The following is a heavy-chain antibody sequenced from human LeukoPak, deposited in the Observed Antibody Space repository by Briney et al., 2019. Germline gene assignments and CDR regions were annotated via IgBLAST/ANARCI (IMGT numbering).Heavy chain of an antibody. J-gene: IGHJ4*02. V-gene: IGHV4-38-2*01. CDR3: ARVLPVPYLLDS. Sequence: SDTLSLTCAISGHSSTRGYYWAWFRQCPGKGLEWIATFFQSEKSFYNASLKSRVIMSLDTSKSQFSLHLPSMTAADTAVYYCARVLPVPYLLDSWGQGTHVTVSS. CDR2: FFQSEKS. CDR1: GHSSTRGYY. D-gene: IGHD2/OR15-2a*01.